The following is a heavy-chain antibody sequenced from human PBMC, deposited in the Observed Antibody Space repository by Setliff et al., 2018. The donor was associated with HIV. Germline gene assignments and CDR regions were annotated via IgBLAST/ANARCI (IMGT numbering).Heavy chain of an antibody. CDR3: ATKVYCTHGVCLDAFDV. D-gene: IGHD2-8*01. CDR1: GYTFTDYF. CDR2: INPNSGGT. V-gene: IGHV1-2*06. J-gene: IGHJ3*01. Sequence: ASVKVSCKASGYTFTDYFINWVRQAPGQGLEWMGRINPNSGGTNYPQKFQGRVTMTRDTSISTAYMELSRLRSDDTAVYFCATKVYCTHGVCLDAFDVWGQGPMVTVSS.